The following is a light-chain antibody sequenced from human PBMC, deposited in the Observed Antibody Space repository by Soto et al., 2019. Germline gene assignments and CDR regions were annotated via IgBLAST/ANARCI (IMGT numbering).Light chain of an antibody. CDR1: QSISNW. CDR2: QAS. Sequence: DIQMTQSPSSLSASVGYRFTITCRASQSISNWLAWHQQKPGKVPKILIYQASSLESGVPSRFRGSGSGTEFTLTISSLPPDDFETYYCQQYNGYRWTFGQGTKVDIK. V-gene: IGKV1-5*03. CDR3: QQYNGYRWT. J-gene: IGKJ1*01.